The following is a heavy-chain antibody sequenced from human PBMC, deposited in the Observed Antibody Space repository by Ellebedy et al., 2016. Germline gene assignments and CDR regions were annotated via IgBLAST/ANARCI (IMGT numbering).Heavy chain of an antibody. V-gene: IGHV1-69*13. Sequence: SVKVSCXASGGSFSSYTISWVRQAPGQGLEWVGGIIPFFGSADYAQEFQGRVTLTADQSTSTVYMELTSLRSEDTAVYYCARESGDPGGYSFDYWGQGTLVTVSS. CDR3: ARESGDPGGYSFDY. CDR1: GGSFSSYT. J-gene: IGHJ4*02. CDR2: IIPFFGSA. D-gene: IGHD3-16*01.